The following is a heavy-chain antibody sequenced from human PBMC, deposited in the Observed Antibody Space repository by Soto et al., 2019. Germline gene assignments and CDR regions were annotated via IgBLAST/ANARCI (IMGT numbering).Heavy chain of an antibody. V-gene: IGHV3-23*01. CDR2: ISGSGGST. J-gene: IGHJ4*02. CDR1: GFTFSSYA. Sequence: EVQLLESGGGLVQPGGSLRLSCAASGFTFSSYAMSWVRQAPGKGLEWVSAISGSGGSTYYVDSVKGRFTISRDNSKNTLYLQMNSLRAEYTAVYYCAKDPDSSGWFHFDHCGQGTLVTVSS. D-gene: IGHD6-19*01. CDR3: AKDPDSSGWFHFDH.